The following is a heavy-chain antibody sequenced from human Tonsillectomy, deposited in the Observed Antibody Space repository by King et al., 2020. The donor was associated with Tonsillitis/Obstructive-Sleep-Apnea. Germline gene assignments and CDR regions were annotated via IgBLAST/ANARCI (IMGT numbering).Heavy chain of an antibody. Sequence: VQLVESGGGVVQPGRSLRLSCAASGFTFSSYAMHWVRQAPGKGLEWVAVISYDGSNRYYADSVKGRFTISRDNSKNTLYLQMNSLRAEDTAVYYCARDQDYGDYGFTFDYWGQGTLVTVSS. J-gene: IGHJ4*02. CDR3: ARDQDYGDYGFTFDY. CDR1: GFTFSSYA. CDR2: ISYDGSNR. D-gene: IGHD4-17*01. V-gene: IGHV3-30*04.